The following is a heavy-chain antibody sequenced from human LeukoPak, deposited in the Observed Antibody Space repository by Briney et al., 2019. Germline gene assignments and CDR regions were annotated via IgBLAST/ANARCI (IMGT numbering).Heavy chain of an antibody. CDR1: GGSISSSYW. CDR2: VYHSGST. D-gene: IGHD2-21*02. CDR3: AGAYCGGDCYSGRTFDI. V-gene: IGHV4-4*02. Sequence: SETLSLTCAVSGGSISSSYWWSWFRQPPGKWLEWIGEVYHSGSTNYSPSLKSRVTLSVDKSKNQFSLRLSSVTAADTAVYYCAGAYCGGDCYSGRTFDIWGQGTMVTVSS. J-gene: IGHJ3*02.